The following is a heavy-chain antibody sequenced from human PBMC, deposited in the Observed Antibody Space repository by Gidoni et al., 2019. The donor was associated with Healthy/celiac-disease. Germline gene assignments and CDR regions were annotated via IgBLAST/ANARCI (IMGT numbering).Heavy chain of an antibody. Sequence: QVQLQQWGAGLLKPSETLSLTCAVYGGSFSGYYWSWIRQPPGKGLEWIGEINHSGSTNYNPSLKSRVTISVDTSKNQCSLKLSSVTAADTAVYYCARGSRGGATFYWGQGTLVTVSS. CDR1: GGSFSGYY. D-gene: IGHD1-26*01. CDR3: ARGSRGGATFY. CDR2: INHSGST. V-gene: IGHV4-34*01. J-gene: IGHJ4*02.